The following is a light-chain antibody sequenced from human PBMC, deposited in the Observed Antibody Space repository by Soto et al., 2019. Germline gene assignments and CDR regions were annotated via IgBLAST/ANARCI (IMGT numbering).Light chain of an antibody. CDR1: KLGHKY. CDR2: QDT. J-gene: IGLJ3*02. CDR3: QAWDSTTGV. Sequence: SYELTQPPSVSVSPGQTASITCSGDKLGHKYACWYQQKPGQSPVLLIYQDTKRPSGIPERFSGSNSGNTATLTISGTQAMDEADYYCQAWDSTTGVFGGGTKLTVL. V-gene: IGLV3-1*01.